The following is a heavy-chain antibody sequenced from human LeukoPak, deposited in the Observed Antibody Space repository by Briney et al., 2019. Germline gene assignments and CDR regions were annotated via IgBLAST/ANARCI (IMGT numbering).Heavy chain of an antibody. CDR1: GYTFTSYD. J-gene: IGHJ6*03. CDR2: MNPNSGNT. CDR3: ARGKLGHYYYYYMDV. V-gene: IGHV1-8*03. Sequence: SVKVSCKASGYTFTSYDINWVRQATGQGLEWMGWMNPNSGNTGYAQKFQGRVTITRNTSISTAYMELSSLRSEDTAVYYCARGKLGHYYYYYMDVWGKGTTVTVSS. D-gene: IGHD6-6*01.